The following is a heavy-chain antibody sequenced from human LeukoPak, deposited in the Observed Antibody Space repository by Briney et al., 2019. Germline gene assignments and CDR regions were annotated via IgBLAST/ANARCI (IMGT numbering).Heavy chain of an antibody. CDR1: GFTFTGYY. V-gene: IGHV1-2*02. CDR2: INPNSGGT. CDR3: ARSDRTTGTGNIDY. Sequence: PGGSLKLSCAASGFTFTGYYMHWVRQAPGQGLEWMGWINPNSGGTNYAQKFQGRVTMTRDTSISTAYMELSRLRSDDTAVYYCARSDRTTGTGNIDYWGQGTLVTVSS. D-gene: IGHD1-1*01. J-gene: IGHJ4*02.